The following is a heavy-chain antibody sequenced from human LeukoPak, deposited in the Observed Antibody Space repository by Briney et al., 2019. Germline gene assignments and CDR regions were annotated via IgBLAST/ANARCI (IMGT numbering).Heavy chain of an antibody. CDR3: AKAIPDYDYVWGSYRSPYYFDY. Sequence: GGSLRLSCAASGFTFSSYAMSWVRQAPGKGLEWVSAISGSGGSTYYADSVKGRLTISRDNSKNTLYLQMNSLRAEDTAVYYCAKAIPDYDYVWGSYRSPYYFDYWGQGTLVTVSS. CDR2: ISGSGGST. V-gene: IGHV3-23*01. J-gene: IGHJ4*02. D-gene: IGHD3-16*02. CDR1: GFTFSSYA.